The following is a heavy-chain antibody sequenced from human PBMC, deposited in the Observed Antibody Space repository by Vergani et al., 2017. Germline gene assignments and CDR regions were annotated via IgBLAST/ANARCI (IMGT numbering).Heavy chain of an antibody. CDR2: ISGSGGST. V-gene: IGHV3-23*01. Sequence: EVQLLESGGGLVQPGGSLRLSCAASGFTFSSYAMSWVRQAPGKGLEWVSAISGSGGSTYYADSVKGRFTISRDNSKNTLYLQMNSLRAEDTAVYYCAKDPPYYTGIVGATSLAYWYFDLWGRGTLVTVSS. CDR1: GFTFSSYA. J-gene: IGHJ2*01. CDR3: AKDPPYYTGIVGATSLAYWYFDL. D-gene: IGHD1-26*01.